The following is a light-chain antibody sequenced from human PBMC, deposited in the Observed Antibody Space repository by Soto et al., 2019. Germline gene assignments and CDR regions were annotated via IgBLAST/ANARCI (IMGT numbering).Light chain of an antibody. CDR2: DVS. J-gene: IGKJ4*01. Sequence: EIVLTQSPGTLSLSPGERATLSCRASQNIGSPLGWYQQKPGRAPRLLISDVSNRATGIPARFSGSGSGTDFTLTISSLESEDFAVYYCHQRRQWPLTFGGGTKVEIK. CDR3: HQRRQWPLT. V-gene: IGKV3-11*01. CDR1: QNIGSP.